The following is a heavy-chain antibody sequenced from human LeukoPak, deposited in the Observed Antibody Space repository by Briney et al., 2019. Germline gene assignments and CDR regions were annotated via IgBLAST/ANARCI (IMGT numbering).Heavy chain of an antibody. Sequence: SVKVSCKASGGTFSSYAISWVRQAPGQGLEWMGRIIPILGIANYAQKFQGRVTITADKSTSTAYMELSSLRSEDTAVYYCARSSIAVAGLLDYWGHGTLVTVSS. CDR3: ARSSIAVAGLLDY. J-gene: IGHJ4*01. CDR1: GGTFSSYA. CDR2: IIPILGIA. V-gene: IGHV1-69*04. D-gene: IGHD6-19*01.